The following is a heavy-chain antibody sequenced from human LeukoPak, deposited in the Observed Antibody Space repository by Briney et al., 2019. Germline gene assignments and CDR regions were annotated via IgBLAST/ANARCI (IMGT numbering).Heavy chain of an antibody. D-gene: IGHD4-11*01. Sequence: PGRSLRLSCAASGFTFSSYGMHWVRQAPGKGLEWVAVISYDGSNKYYADSVKGRFTISRDNSKNTLYLQINSLRVEDTAVYYCARDGTVTAGPFDPWGQGTLVTVSS. J-gene: IGHJ5*02. CDR2: ISYDGSNK. CDR1: GFTFSSYG. V-gene: IGHV3-30*03. CDR3: ARDGTVTAGPFDP.